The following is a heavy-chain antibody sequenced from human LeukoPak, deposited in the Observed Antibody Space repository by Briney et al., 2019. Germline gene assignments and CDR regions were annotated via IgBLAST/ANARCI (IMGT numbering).Heavy chain of an antibody. D-gene: IGHD3-10*01. CDR2: IYSGGST. J-gene: IGHJ6*03. Sequence: GGSLRLSCAASGFTVSSNYMSWVRQAPGKGLEWVSVIYSGGSTYYADSVKGRFTISRDNSKSTLYLQMNSLRAEDTAVYYCARDYYGSGSYFYYYYMDVWGKGTTVTVSS. CDR1: GFTVSSNY. V-gene: IGHV3-66*02. CDR3: ARDYYGSGSYFYYYYMDV.